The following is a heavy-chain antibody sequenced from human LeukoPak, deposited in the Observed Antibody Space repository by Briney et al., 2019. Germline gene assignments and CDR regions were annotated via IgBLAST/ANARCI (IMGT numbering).Heavy chain of an antibody. D-gene: IGHD3-22*01. Sequence: ASVKVSCKPSGYTFTDYAINWVRQAPGQGLEYMGWVNTNTGNPTYAQGFTGRFVFSSDSSVSTAYLQITSLKADDSAIYFCASCNCSSGYFAYWGQGTLVTGFS. CDR3: ASCNCSSGYFAY. CDR1: GYTFTDYA. V-gene: IGHV7-4-1*02. CDR2: VNTNTGNP. J-gene: IGHJ4*02.